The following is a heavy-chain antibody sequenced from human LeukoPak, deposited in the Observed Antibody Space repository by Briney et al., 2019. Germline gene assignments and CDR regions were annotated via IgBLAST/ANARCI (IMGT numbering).Heavy chain of an antibody. CDR2: ISAYNGNT. J-gene: IGHJ4*02. CDR3: ARVSSGTTCLDY. V-gene: IGHV1-18*01. D-gene: IGHD3-10*02. CDR1: GYTFTSYG. Sequence: GASVKVSCKASGYTFTSYGISWVRQAPGQGLEWMGWISAYNGNTNYAQKLQGRVTMTTDTSTSTAYMELRSLSSDDTAVYYCARVSSGTTCLDYWGQGSLVTVSS.